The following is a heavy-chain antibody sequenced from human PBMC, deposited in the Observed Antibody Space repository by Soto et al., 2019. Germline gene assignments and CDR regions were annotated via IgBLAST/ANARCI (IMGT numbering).Heavy chain of an antibody. CDR2: INHSGST. Sequence: QVQLQQWGAGLLKPSETLSLTCAVYGGSFSGYYWSWIRQPPGKGLEWIGEINHSGSTNYNPSLKSRVTISVDTSKNQFSLKLSSVTAADTAVYYWARVGTAMGLRHYYGMDVWGQGTTFTVSS. D-gene: IGHD5-18*01. J-gene: IGHJ6*02. CDR1: GGSFSGYY. V-gene: IGHV4-34*01. CDR3: ARVGTAMGLRHYYGMDV.